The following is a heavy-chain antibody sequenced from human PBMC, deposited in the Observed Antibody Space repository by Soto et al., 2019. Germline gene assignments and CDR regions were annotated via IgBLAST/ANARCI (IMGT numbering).Heavy chain of an antibody. J-gene: IGHJ4*02. CDR1: GFSLSTNGVS. V-gene: IGHV2-5*02. CDR2: IYWDDDK. CDR3: AHAPGSCITTFGVVACFFAY. Sequence: QITLKESGPTLVKPTQTLTLTCTFSGFSLSTNGVSVGWIRQPPGKALEWLGGIYWDDDKRYSPSLKSRLTITKDTSKTQVVLTQTNMDPVDTAKYFCAHAPGSCITTFGVVACFFAYWGQGARVTASS. D-gene: IGHD3-3*01.